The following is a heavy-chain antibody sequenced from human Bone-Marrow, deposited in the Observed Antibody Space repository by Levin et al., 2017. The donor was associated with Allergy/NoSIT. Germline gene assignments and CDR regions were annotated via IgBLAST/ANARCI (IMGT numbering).Heavy chain of an antibody. J-gene: IGHJ4*02. Sequence: GESLKISCAGSGFAFSRYWMSWVRQAPGRGLEWLANIKYDGGEKYYVDSVKGRFTISRDNAKNSLYLQMNSLRADDAAVYYCARDPTNSGSIWGQGTLVTVSS. CDR1: GFAFSRYW. CDR2: IKYDGGEK. V-gene: IGHV3-7*01. CDR3: ARDPTNSGSI. D-gene: IGHD5-12*01.